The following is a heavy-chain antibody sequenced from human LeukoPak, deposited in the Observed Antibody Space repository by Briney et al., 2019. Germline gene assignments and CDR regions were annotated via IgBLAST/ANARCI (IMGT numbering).Heavy chain of an antibody. Sequence: GGSLRLSCAASGFTVSSNYMSWVRQAPGKGLEWVSVIYSGGSTYYADSVKGRFTISRDNSKNTLYLQMNSLRAEDTAVYYCAKGPMVRGVIMYYFDYWGQGTLVTVSS. V-gene: IGHV3-53*01. D-gene: IGHD3-10*01. CDR3: AKGPMVRGVIMYYFDY. CDR2: IYSGGST. J-gene: IGHJ4*02. CDR1: GFTVSSNY.